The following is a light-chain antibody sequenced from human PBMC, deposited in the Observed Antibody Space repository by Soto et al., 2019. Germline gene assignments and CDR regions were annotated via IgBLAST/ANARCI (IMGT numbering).Light chain of an antibody. CDR3: QQYYSTPFT. V-gene: IGKV4-1*01. CDR2: WAS. Sequence: IVMTQSPDSLAVSLGERATINCKSSQSVLYSSNNKDYLAWYQQKPGQPPKMVIYWASTRESGVPDRFSGSGSGTDFTLTISSLQAEDVAVYYCQQYYSTPFTFGPGTKVDIK. J-gene: IGKJ3*01. CDR1: QSVLYSSNNKDY.